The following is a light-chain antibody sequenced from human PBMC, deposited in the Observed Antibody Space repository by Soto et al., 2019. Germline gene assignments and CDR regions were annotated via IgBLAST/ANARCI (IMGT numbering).Light chain of an antibody. J-gene: IGLJ2*01. CDR2: DVS. V-gene: IGLV2-14*03. Sequence: QSVLTQPASVSGSPGQSITISCTGTSSDVGAYNYVSWYQHYPGKAPKLMIYDVSNRPSGVSNRFSGCKSGNTASLTISVIQAEDEADYYCCSYTAISTVVFGGGTKPTGL. CDR1: SSDVGAYNY. CDR3: CSYTAISTVV.